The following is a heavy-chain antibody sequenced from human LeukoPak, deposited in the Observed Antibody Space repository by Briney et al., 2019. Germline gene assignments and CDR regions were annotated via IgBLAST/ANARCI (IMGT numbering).Heavy chain of an antibody. Sequence: GGSLRLSCAASGFTFSSYAMSWVRQAPGKGLEWVSGIVCSGVSTYYADSVKGRFTISRDNSKNTLYLQMNSLRADDTAVYYCAKGYSSRRGAFDIWGQGTMVTVFS. D-gene: IGHD6-13*01. CDR1: GFTFSSYA. V-gene: IGHV3-23*01. J-gene: IGHJ3*02. CDR3: AKGYSSRRGAFDI. CDR2: IVCSGVST.